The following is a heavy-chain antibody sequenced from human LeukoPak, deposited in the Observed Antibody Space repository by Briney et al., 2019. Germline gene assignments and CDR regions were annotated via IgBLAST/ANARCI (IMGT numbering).Heavy chain of an antibody. Sequence: SQTLSLTCVISGDSVSSNSVAWNWIRQSPSRGLEGLGRTYYKSKWYNEYAESAKGRVTINPDTSKNQFSLQPNFVTPEDTAIYYCPRDPGWLDFDYWGQGTLVTVSS. CDR3: PRDPGWLDFDY. V-gene: IGHV6-1*01. CDR2: TYYKSKWYN. CDR1: GDSVSSNSVA. J-gene: IGHJ4*02. D-gene: IGHD6-19*01.